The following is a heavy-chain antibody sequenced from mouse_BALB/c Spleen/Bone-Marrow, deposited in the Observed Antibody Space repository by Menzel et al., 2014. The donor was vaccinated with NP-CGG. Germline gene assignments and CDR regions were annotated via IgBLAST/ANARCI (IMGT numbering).Heavy chain of an antibody. CDR1: GYTFSNYW. Sequence: VQLVESGAELMKPGASVKISCKATGYTFSNYWIDWVKQRPGHGLEWIGEILPGSGTANYNEKFKGKATFTADTSSNTAYMQLSSLTSEDSARYYCARASVVPYYFDFWGQGTTLTVSS. CDR2: ILPGSGTA. CDR3: ARASVVPYYFDF. D-gene: IGHD1-1*01. J-gene: IGHJ2*01. V-gene: IGHV1-9*01.